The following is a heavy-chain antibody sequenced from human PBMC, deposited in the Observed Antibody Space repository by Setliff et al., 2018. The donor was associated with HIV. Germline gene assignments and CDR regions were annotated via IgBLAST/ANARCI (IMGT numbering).Heavy chain of an antibody. CDR1: GGSVGSSSYY. D-gene: IGHD2-2*01. V-gene: IGHV4-39*07. CDR3: ARDDSIVLVPAIMRGDGFDF. CDR2: IYYTGNT. J-gene: IGHJ3*01. Sequence: PSETLSVTCTVSGGSVGSSSYYWAWIRQPPGKGLEWIGSIYYTGNTKYNPSLESRVTFSIDTSENQFSLRLASVTAADTAIYYCARDDSIVLVPAIMRGDGFDFWGQGRMVTVS.